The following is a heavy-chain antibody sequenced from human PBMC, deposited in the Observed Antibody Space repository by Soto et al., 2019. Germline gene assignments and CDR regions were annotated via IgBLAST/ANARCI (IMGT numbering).Heavy chain of an antibody. Sequence: PGGSLRLSCAASGFTFSSYAMSWVRQAPGKGLEWVSAISGSGGSTYYADSVKGRFTISRDNSKNTLYLQMNSLRAEDTAVYYCAKAGTLFGELLRPPALFDYWGQGTLVTVSS. CDR2: ISGSGGST. CDR3: AKAGTLFGELLRPPALFDY. D-gene: IGHD3-10*02. V-gene: IGHV3-23*01. J-gene: IGHJ4*02. CDR1: GFTFSSYA.